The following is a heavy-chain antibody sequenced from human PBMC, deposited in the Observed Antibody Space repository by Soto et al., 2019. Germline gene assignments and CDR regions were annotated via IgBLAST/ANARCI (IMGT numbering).Heavy chain of an antibody. CDR3: ARGPRIVITLDAFDI. CDR1: GFTVSSNY. D-gene: IGHD3-16*01. V-gene: IGHV3-66*01. CDR2: IYSGGST. J-gene: IGHJ3*02. Sequence: EVQLVESGGGLVQPGGSLRLSCAASGFTVSSNYMSWVRQAPGKGLEWVSVIYSGGSTYYADSVKGRFTISRDNSKNTLYLQMNSLRAEDTAVYYCARGPRIVITLDAFDIWGQGTMVTVSS.